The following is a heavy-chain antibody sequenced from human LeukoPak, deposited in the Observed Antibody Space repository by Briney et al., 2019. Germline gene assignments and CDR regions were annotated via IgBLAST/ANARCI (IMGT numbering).Heavy chain of an antibody. CDR1: GFSFSSYA. Sequence: PGGSLRLSCAASGFSFSSYAMHWVRQAPGKGLEYVSAICSNGGSTYNANSVKGRFTISKVNTKNPLYLQMGSLRAEDMAVYYCARALGITGTTGWFDPWGQGALVTVSS. D-gene: IGHD1-7*01. CDR3: ARALGITGTTGWFDP. V-gene: IGHV3-64*01. CDR2: ICSNGGST. J-gene: IGHJ5*02.